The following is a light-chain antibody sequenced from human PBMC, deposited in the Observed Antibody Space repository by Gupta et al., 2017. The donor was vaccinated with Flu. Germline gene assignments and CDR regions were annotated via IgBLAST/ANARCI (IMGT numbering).Light chain of an antibody. V-gene: IGLV2-11*01. CDR3: CAVAGGFYV. J-gene: IGLJ1*01. CDR1: SSVGGGYNY. Sequence: QSVTTSCTGTSSVGGGYNYVSWYQQHPDNHRILLIYDVRKRPAGAPVRFSGSKSGTTASLTISGRQAEDEDDYYFCAVAGGFYVFGTVTEVTVL. CDR2: DVR.